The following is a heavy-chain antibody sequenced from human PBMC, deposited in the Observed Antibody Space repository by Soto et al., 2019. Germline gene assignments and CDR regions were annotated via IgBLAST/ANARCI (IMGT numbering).Heavy chain of an antibody. CDR3: AAGQRGYDFWSGYLVQDYYYMDV. V-gene: IGHV1-58*02. Sequence: SVKVSCKASGFTFTSSAMQWVRQARGQRLEWIGWIVVGSGNTNYAQKFQERVTITRDMSTSTAYMELSSLRSEDTAVYYCAAGQRGYDFWSGYLVQDYYYMDVWGKGTTVTVSS. D-gene: IGHD3-3*01. CDR1: GFTFTSSA. J-gene: IGHJ6*03. CDR2: IVVGSGNT.